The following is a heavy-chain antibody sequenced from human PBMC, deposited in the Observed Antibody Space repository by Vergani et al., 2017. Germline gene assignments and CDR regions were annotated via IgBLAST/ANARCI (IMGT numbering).Heavy chain of an antibody. CDR3: ATPQTVTTGGMEV. J-gene: IGHJ6*02. Sequence: EVQLVQSGAEVKKPGATMKISCKVSGYTFTDHYMHWVKQAPGKGLEWMGLVDPEDGETIYAEKFKGRVTIAADTSTDTAHLELSSLRCEDTSVYYCATPQTVTTGGMEVWGQGTTLIVSS. CDR2: VDPEDGET. D-gene: IGHD4-17*01. CDR1: GYTFTDHY. V-gene: IGHV1-69-2*01.